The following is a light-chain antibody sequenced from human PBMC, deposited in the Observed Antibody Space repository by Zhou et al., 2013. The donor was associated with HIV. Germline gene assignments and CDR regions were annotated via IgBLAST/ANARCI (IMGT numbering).Light chain of an antibody. Sequence: EIVLTQSPGTLSLSPGERATLSCRASQSVNINYLAWYQQKPGQAPRLLLYGASSRATGIPDRFSGSGSGTDFTLTISSLRPEDFAIYYCQSYSDWPPLYTFGQGTKLEIK. CDR2: GAS. CDR1: QSVNINY. CDR3: QSYSDWPPLYT. V-gene: IGKV3-20*01. J-gene: IGKJ2*01.